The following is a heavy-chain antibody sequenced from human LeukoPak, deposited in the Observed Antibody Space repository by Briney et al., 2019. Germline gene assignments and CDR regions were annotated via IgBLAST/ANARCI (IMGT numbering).Heavy chain of an antibody. J-gene: IGHJ6*02. CDR3: ATAPILRGEGGEHYKCGMDV. CDR1: VGSISSGNW. D-gene: IGHD2-2*02. CDR2: IYHNGSP. Sequence: SETLSLTCAVSVGSISSGNWWSWVRQSPGKGLEWIGEIYHNGSPNYCPSLKSRVTISADTFKNHFSLKLTSVTAADTAVYHCATAPILRGEGGEHYKCGMDVWGQGTTVTVSS. V-gene: IGHV4-4*02.